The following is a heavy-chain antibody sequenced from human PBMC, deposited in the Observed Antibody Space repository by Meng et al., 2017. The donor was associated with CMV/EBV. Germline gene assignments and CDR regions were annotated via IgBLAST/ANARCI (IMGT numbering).Heavy chain of an antibody. CDR2: IYYSGST. J-gene: IGHJ4*02. Sequence: SETLSLTCTVSGGSISSYYWSWIRQPPGKGLEWIGYIYYSGSTNYNPSLKSRVTISVDTSKNQFSLKLSSVTAVDTAVYYCARDRDDFWSGRYFDYWGQGTLVTVSS. V-gene: IGHV4-59*01. D-gene: IGHD3-3*01. CDR1: GGSISSYY. CDR3: ARDRDDFWSGRYFDY.